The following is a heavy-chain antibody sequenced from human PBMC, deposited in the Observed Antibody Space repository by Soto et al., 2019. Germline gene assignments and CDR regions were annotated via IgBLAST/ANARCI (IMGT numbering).Heavy chain of an antibody. D-gene: IGHD3-22*01. V-gene: IGHV4-4*02. CDR2: VHRSGTT. CDR3: ARGEGYYDNSGYYGSAGAMDV. J-gene: IGHJ6*02. CDR1: SGSISTDYW. Sequence: QVQLQESGPGLVKPSGTLSLTCAVSSGSISTDYWWSWVRQPPGKGLEWIGEVHRSGTTNYIQSLKSRVTMSVDKSGNQVSLELTSVAAADTAVYYCARGEGYYDNSGYYGSAGAMDVWGQGTTVTVSS.